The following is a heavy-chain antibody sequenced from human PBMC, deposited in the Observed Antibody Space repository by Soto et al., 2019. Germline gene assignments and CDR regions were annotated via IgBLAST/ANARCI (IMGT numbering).Heavy chain of an antibody. CDR3: AXXHVXXXXXAGAAEF. CDR2: INHSGNT. D-gene: IGHD1-26*01. Sequence: QVQLQQWGAGLLKPSETLSLTCAVYGKSLXGYYWSWIRQPPGKALEWIGEINHSGNTNYNPSLKSRVTISVDTSKNQLFLNLSSVTAADTAMYXXAXXHVXXXXXAGAAEFWGQGTLVTVSS. CDR1: GKSLXGYY. V-gene: IGHV4-34*01. J-gene: IGHJ4*02.